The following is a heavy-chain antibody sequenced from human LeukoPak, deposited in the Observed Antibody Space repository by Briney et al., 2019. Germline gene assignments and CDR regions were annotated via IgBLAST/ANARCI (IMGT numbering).Heavy chain of an antibody. J-gene: IGHJ4*02. Sequence: PSETLSLTCDVLGAGSYAGYYWTWIRQSPGKGLEWIGEIDNNGITNYNPSLKSRVTMSVDTTRKRFSLRLTSESAADTGVYYCARGGGGAKAFYFDYWGQGSLVTVSS. CDR2: IDNNGIT. D-gene: IGHD1-26*01. CDR3: ARGGGGAKAFYFDY. CDR1: AGSYAGYY. V-gene: IGHV4-34*01.